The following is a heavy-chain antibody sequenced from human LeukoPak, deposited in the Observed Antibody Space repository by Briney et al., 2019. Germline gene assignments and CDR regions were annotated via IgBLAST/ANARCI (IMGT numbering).Heavy chain of an antibody. CDR2: INPNSGGT. CDR3: ARENRLERRSDY. V-gene: IGHV1-2*02. Sequence: ASVKVSCKASGYTFTGYYMHWVRQAPGQGLEWMGWINPNSGGTNYAQKFQGRVTMTRDTPISTAYMELSRLRSDDTAVYYCARENRLERRSDYWGQGTLVTVSS. D-gene: IGHD1-1*01. CDR1: GYTFTGYY. J-gene: IGHJ4*02.